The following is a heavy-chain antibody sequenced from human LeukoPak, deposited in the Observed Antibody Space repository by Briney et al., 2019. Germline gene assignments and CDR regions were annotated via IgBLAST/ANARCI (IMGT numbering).Heavy chain of an antibody. CDR3: ASDLLGHCPGGSCSRHRYFDF. CDR2: ISYSGRA. V-gene: IGHV4-31*01. J-gene: IGHJ4*02. Sequence: PSETLSLTCTVSGDSISSGYSSWIWIRQHPGKGLEYIGYISYSGRAYSSPSLKSLLTITLDTSNNQFSLKLSSVPAPHTAVYYCASDLLGHCPGGSCSRHRYFDFWGQGTLVTVSS. D-gene: IGHD2-15*01. CDR1: GDSISSGYSS.